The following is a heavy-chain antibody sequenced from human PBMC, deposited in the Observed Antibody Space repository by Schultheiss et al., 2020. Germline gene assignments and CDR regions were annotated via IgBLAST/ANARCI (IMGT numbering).Heavy chain of an antibody. J-gene: IGHJ3*02. CDR1: GGSISSYY. D-gene: IGHD5-24*01. CDR2: IYYSGST. Sequence: SETLSLTCAVSGGSISSYYWSWIRQPPEKGLEWIGSIYYSGSTYYNPSLKSRVTISVDTSKNQFSLKLTSVTAADTAVYYCARSNYRAFDIWGQGTMVTVSS. CDR3: ARSNYRAFDI. V-gene: IGHV4-59*12.